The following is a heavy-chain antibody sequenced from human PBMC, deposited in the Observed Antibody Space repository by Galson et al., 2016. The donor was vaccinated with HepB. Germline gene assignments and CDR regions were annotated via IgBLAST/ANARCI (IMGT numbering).Heavy chain of an antibody. CDR3: AKDRLGRGGVSDY. D-gene: IGHD3-16*01. CDR1: GFTFSNYA. J-gene: IGHJ4*02. Sequence: SLRLSCAASGFTFSNYAMSWVRQAPGKGLEWASEISASGVSTYYADSVKGRFTISRDNSKNTLYVQMDSLRAEDTAVYYCAKDRLGRGGVSDYWGQGTLVTVSS. V-gene: IGHV3-23*01. CDR2: ISASGVST.